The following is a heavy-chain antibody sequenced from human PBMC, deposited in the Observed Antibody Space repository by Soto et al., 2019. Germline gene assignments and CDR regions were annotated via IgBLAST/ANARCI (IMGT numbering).Heavy chain of an antibody. CDR3: ARGQGAAIGDYYYHGMDV. CDR1: GFIFSGSA. Sequence: EVQLVESGGGLVQPGGSLKLSCAASGFIFSGSAIHWVRQASGKGLEWVGRIRSRANNFATSSAASVKGRFTFSRDDSKNTAYLQMNTLKPEDTAVYYCARGQGAAIGDYYYHGMDVWGHGTTVTVSS. CDR2: IRSRANNFAT. V-gene: IGHV3-73*02. J-gene: IGHJ6*02. D-gene: IGHD2-2*02.